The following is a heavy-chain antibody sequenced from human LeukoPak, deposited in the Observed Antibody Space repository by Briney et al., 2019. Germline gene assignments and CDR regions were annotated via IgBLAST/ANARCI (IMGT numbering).Heavy chain of an antibody. CDR1: GFTFRTYW. Sequence: PGGSLRLSCAASGFTFRTYWMSWVRQAPGKGLEWVANMNPDGSERCYLDSVKGRFTISRDNAKNLLFLQMNSLRVEDTAVYYCARDRVPRDAFDTWGQGTVVTVSS. V-gene: IGHV3-7*05. CDR2: MNPDGSER. D-gene: IGHD4/OR15-4a*01. CDR3: ARDRVPRDAFDT. J-gene: IGHJ3*02.